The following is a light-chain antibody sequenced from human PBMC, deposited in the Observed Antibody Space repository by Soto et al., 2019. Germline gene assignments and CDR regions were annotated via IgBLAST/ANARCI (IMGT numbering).Light chain of an antibody. CDR2: EVS. V-gene: IGLV2-8*01. J-gene: IGLJ2*01. CDR3: NSYAGSNNWV. CDR1: SSDVGGYNY. Sequence: QSVLTQPPSASGSLGQSVTISCTGTSSDVGGYNYVSWYQQHPGKAPKLMIYEVSKRPSGVPDRVSGSKSDNTASLTVSGLQDEDEADYYCNSYAGSNNWVFGGGTKLTVL.